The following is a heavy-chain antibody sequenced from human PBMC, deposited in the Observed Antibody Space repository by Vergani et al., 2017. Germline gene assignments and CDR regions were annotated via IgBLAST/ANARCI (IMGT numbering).Heavy chain of an antibody. J-gene: IGHJ6*02. D-gene: IGHD3-9*01. CDR3: ASRHFDLRLLRYFDWSTYYYYYGMDV. Sequence: QLQLQESGPGLVKPSQTLSLTCAVSGGSISSGGYSWSWIRQPPGKGLEWIGYIYHSGSTYYNPSLKSRVTISVDRSKNQFSLKLSSVTAADTAVYYCASRHFDLRLLRYFDWSTYYYYYGMDVWGQGTTVTVSS. CDR1: GGSISSGGYS. CDR2: IYHSGST. V-gene: IGHV4-30-2*01.